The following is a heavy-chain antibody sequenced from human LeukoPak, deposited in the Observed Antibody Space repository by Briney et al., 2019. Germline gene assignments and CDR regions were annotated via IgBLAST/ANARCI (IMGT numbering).Heavy chain of an antibody. CDR1: WLTVSSNY. D-gene: IGHD1-26*01. Sequence: PGGSLPLFCAASWLTVSSNYMSWVRQAPGKGLEWVSVIYRGSSTYYADSVKGRFTISRDKSKNTLYLQMNSLRAEDTAVYYCARDQSGSYHELSYWGQGTLVTVSS. J-gene: IGHJ4*02. CDR2: IYRGSST. V-gene: IGHV3-53*01. CDR3: ARDQSGSYHELSY.